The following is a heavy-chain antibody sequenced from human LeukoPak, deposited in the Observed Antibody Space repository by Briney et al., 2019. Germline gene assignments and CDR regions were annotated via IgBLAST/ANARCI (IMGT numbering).Heavy chain of an antibody. J-gene: IGHJ4*02. V-gene: IGHV3-48*03. CDR1: GFTFSSYE. CDR2: IDSSASTI. Sequence: GGSLRLSCTASGFTFSSYEMNWVRQAPGKGLEWVSYIDSSASTIYYADSVKGRFTISRDNSKNTLYLQMNSLRVEDTAVYYCANVRYFGWYYFDYWGQGALVTVSS. CDR3: ANVRYFGWYYFDY. D-gene: IGHD3-9*01.